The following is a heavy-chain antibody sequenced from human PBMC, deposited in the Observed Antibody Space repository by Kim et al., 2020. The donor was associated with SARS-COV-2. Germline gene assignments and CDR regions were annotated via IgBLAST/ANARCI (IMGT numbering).Heavy chain of an antibody. CDR3: ARWSLEQLWPIDY. V-gene: IGHV3-21*01. J-gene: IGHJ4*02. D-gene: IGHD1-1*01. Sequence: AASVSGRFTISRDRAKNSVYLQMGSLTAEDTAVYYCARWSLEQLWPIDYWGQGTLVTVSS.